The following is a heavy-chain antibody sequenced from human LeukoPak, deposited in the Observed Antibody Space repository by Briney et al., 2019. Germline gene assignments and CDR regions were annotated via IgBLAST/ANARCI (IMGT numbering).Heavy chain of an antibody. J-gene: IGHJ3*02. D-gene: IGHD3-22*01. CDR1: GFTFSSYA. V-gene: IGHV3-23*01. CDR2: INNSGGST. CDR3: ARDLDYYDSSGNDAFDI. Sequence: PGGSLRLSCAASGFTFSSYAMNWVRQAPGKGLAWVSGINNSGGSTYYADSVKGRFTISRDNSKNTLYLQMNSLRAEDTAVYYCARDLDYYDSSGNDAFDIWGQGTMVTVSS.